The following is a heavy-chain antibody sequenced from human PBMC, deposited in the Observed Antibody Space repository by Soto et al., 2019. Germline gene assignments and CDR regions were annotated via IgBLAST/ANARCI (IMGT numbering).Heavy chain of an antibody. Sequence: ASVKVSCKASGGTFSSYAISWVRQAPGQGLEWMGGSIPIFGTANYAQKFQGRVTITADKSTSTAYMELSSLRSEDTAVYYCARVVDTAIRTWLSEDYYGMDVWGQGTTVTVSS. CDR1: GGTFSSYA. V-gene: IGHV1-69*06. J-gene: IGHJ6*02. D-gene: IGHD5-18*01. CDR2: SIPIFGTA. CDR3: ARVVDTAIRTWLSEDYYGMDV.